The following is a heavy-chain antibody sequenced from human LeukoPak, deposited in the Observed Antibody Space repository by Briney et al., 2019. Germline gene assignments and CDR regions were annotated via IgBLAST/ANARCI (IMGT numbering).Heavy chain of an antibody. Sequence: PSETLSLTCAVYGGSFSGYYWSWIRQPPGKGLEWIGEINHSGSTNYNPSLKSRVTISVDTSKNQFSLKLSSVTAADTAVYYCASSNYSRVWFDPWGQGTLVTVSS. D-gene: IGHD4-4*01. J-gene: IGHJ5*02. V-gene: IGHV4-34*01. CDR1: GGSFSGYY. CDR2: INHSGST. CDR3: ASSNYSRVWFDP.